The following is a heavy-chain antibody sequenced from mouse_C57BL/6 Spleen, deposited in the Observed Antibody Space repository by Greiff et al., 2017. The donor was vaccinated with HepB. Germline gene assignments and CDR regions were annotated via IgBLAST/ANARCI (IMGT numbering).Heavy chain of an antibody. CDR3: ARPHYYDYDRFAY. CDR2: IDPSDSYT. CDR1: GYTFTSYW. Sequence: QVQLQQSGAELVKPGASVKLSCKASGYTFTSYWMQWVKQRPGQGLEWIGEIDPSDSYTNYNQKFKGKATLTVDTSSSTAYMQLSSLTSEDSAVYYCARPHYYDYDRFAYWGQGTLVTVSA. J-gene: IGHJ3*01. D-gene: IGHD2-4*01. V-gene: IGHV1-50*01.